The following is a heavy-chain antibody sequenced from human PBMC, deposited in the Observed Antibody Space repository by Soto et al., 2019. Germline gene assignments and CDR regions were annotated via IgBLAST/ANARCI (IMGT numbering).Heavy chain of an antibody. J-gene: IGHJ4*02. Sequence: GASVKVSCKASGYTFNDYYVHWVRQAPGQGLEWMGYINPDGGDTKYAQKFQGRVTISRDTSISTAYMELSRLTSDDTAIYYCAQVLRPPGIVGTDGRMDYLDFRGQGTQVTVYS. CDR2: INPDGGDT. D-gene: IGHD1-1*01. CDR1: GYTFNDYY. CDR3: AQVLRPPGIVGTDGRMDYLDF. V-gene: IGHV1-2*02.